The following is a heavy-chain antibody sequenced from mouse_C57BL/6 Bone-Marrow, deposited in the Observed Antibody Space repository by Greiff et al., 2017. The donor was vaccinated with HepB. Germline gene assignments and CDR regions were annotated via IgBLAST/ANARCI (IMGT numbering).Heavy chain of an antibody. Sequence: DVKLQESGPGLVKPSQSLSLTCSVTGYSITSGYYWNWIRQFPGNKLEWMGYISYDGSNNYNPSLKNRISITRDTSKNQFFLKLNSVTTEDTATYYCARYTVVDVWGTGTTVTVSS. D-gene: IGHD1-1*01. V-gene: IGHV3-6*01. CDR1: GYSITSGYY. J-gene: IGHJ1*03. CDR3: ARYTVVDV. CDR2: ISYDGSN.